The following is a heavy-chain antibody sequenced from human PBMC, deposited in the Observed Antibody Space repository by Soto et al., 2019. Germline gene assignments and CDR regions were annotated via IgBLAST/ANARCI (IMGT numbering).Heavy chain of an antibody. V-gene: IGHV1-24*01. D-gene: IGHD4-17*01. CDR1: GNTLTGLP. CDR2: LDLEDGER. J-gene: IGHJ4*02. Sequence: ASVKVSCKVSGNTLTGLPMHWVRQAPGKGLEWMGSLDLEDGERIFAQRFQGRVTMSEDTSTDTAYMELSSLKSEDTAVYYCAAGVTTFDYWGQGTLVTVSS. CDR3: AAGVTTFDY.